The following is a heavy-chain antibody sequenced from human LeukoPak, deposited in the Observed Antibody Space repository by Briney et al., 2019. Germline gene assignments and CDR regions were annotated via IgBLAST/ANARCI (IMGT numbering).Heavy chain of an antibody. V-gene: IGHV3-30*18. J-gene: IGHJ6*02. Sequence: GGSLRLSCAASGFTFSSYSMNWVRQAPGKGLEWVAVISYDGSNKYYADSVKGRFTISRDNSENTLYLQMNSLRAEDTAVYYCAKVALSGTYYDVDFYGMDVWGQGTTVTVSS. D-gene: IGHD3-10*01. CDR3: AKVALSGTYYDVDFYGMDV. CDR2: ISYDGSNK. CDR1: GFTFSSYS.